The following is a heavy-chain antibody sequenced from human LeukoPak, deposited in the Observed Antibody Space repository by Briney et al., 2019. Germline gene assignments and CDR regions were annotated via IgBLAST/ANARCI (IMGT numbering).Heavy chain of an antibody. J-gene: IGHJ4*02. CDR1: GFTVSSNY. D-gene: IGHD3-22*01. V-gene: IGHV3-53*01. CDR3: ARDLAPSVYYYDSSGYSPFDY. Sequence: GGSLRLSCAASGFTVSSNYMSWVRQAPGKGLEWVSVIYSGGSTYYAESVKGRFTISRDNAKNSPYLQMNSLRAEDTALYYCARDLAPSVYYYDSSGYSPFDYWGQGTLVTVSS. CDR2: IYSGGST.